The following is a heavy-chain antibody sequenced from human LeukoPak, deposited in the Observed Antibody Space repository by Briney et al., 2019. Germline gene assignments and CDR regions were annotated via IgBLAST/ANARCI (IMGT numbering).Heavy chain of an antibody. D-gene: IGHD3-10*01. CDR3: ARDLSPVVRASPMGY. Sequence: PGGSLRLSCAASGFTFSSYGMHWVRQAPGKGLEWVAVIWSDGSNEYYADSVKGRFTISRDNSKNTLYLQMNSLRAEDTAVYYCARDLSPVVRASPMGYWGQGTLVTVSS. CDR1: GFTFSSYG. V-gene: IGHV3-33*01. J-gene: IGHJ4*02. CDR2: IWSDGSNE.